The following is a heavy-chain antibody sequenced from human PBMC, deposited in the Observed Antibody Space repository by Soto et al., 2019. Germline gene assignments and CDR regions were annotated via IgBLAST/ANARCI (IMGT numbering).Heavy chain of an antibody. CDR1: GFTFSSYA. CDR2: ISGSGGST. CDR3: AKDADYDSSGYYAHHDY. J-gene: IGHJ4*02. V-gene: IGHV3-23*01. D-gene: IGHD3-22*01. Sequence: GGSLRLSCAASGFTFSSYAMSWVRQAPGKGLEWVSAISGSGGSTYYADSVKGRFTISRDNSKNTLYLQMNSLRAEDTAVYYCAKDADYDSSGYYAHHDYWGQGTLVTVSS.